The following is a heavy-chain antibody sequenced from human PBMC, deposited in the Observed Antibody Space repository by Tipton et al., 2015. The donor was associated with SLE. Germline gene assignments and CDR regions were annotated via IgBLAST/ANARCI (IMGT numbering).Heavy chain of an antibody. CDR1: GGSFSGYY. V-gene: IGHV4-34*01. CDR2: INHSGST. Sequence: TLSLTCAVYGGSFSGYYWSWIRQPPGKGLEWIGEINHSGSTNYNPSLKSRVTISVDTSKNQFSLKLSSVTAADTALYYCTRGSGAFDIWGQGTLVTVSS. CDR3: TRGSGAFDI. J-gene: IGHJ3*02.